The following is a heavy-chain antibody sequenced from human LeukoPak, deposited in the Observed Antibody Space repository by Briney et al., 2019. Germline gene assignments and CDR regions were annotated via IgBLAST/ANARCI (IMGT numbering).Heavy chain of an antibody. CDR3: ARVKRGYDYDY. D-gene: IGHD2-2*01. V-gene: IGHV1-18*01. CDR1: GYTFTSYG. Sequence: ASVKVSCEASGYTFTSYGISWVRQAPGQGLEWMGWISAYNGNTNYAQKLQGRVTMTTDTSTSTAYMELSSLTSDDTATYYCARVKRGYDYDYWGQGTLVTVSS. CDR2: ISAYNGNT. J-gene: IGHJ4*02.